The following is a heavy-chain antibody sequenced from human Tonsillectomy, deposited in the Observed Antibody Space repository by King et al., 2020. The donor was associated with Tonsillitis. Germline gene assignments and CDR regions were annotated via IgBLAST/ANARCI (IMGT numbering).Heavy chain of an antibody. V-gene: IGHV1-69*01. CDR1: GGTFSSYA. J-gene: IGHJ4*02. CDR2: IIPIFGTA. Sequence: VQLVESGAEVKKPGSSVKVSCKASGGTFSSYAISWVRQAPGQGLEWMGGIIPIFGTANYAQKFQGRVTITADESTSTAYMELSSLRSEDTAVYYCATESYNWNDVRRYFDYWGQGTLVTVSS. D-gene: IGHD1-20*01. CDR3: ATESYNWNDVRRYFDY.